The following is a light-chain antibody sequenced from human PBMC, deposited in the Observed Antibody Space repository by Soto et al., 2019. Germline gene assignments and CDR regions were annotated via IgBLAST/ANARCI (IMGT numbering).Light chain of an antibody. Sequence: EIVMTQSPATLSVSPWERATLSRGASQSVSSNLAWYQQKPGQAPRLLIYGASSRATGIPDRFSGSGSGTDFTLTISRLEPEDFAVYYCQQYGSSPLTFGGGTKVDI. J-gene: IGKJ4*01. CDR2: GAS. CDR3: QQYGSSPLT. CDR1: QSVSSN. V-gene: IGKV3-20*01.